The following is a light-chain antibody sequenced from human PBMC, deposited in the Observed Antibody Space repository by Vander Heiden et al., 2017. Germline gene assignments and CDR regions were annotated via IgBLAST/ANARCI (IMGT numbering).Light chain of an antibody. V-gene: IGLV2-8*01. CDR1: SSDVGGYKY. Sequence: QSALTPPPSASGSPGQPVTISCTGTSSDVGGYKYVSWYQQHPGKAPKLMIYEVTKRPSGVPDRFSGSKSGNTASLTVSGLQAEDEADYYCSSYGGSTVFGGGTKLTVL. J-gene: IGLJ2*01. CDR3: SSYGGSTV. CDR2: EVT.